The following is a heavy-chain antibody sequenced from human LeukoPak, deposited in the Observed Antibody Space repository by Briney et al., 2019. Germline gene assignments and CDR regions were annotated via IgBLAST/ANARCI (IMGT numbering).Heavy chain of an antibody. D-gene: IGHD3-3*01. CDR1: GFTFSSYA. Sequence: GGSLRLSCAASGFTFSSYAMSWVRQAPGKGLEWVSAISGSGGSTYYADSVKGRFTISRDNSKNTLYLQMNSLRAEDTAVYYCAKHTIRFLEWLHPASNKYYFDYWGQGTLVTVSS. CDR2: ISGSGGST. CDR3: AKHTIRFLEWLHPASNKYYFDY. V-gene: IGHV3-23*01. J-gene: IGHJ4*02.